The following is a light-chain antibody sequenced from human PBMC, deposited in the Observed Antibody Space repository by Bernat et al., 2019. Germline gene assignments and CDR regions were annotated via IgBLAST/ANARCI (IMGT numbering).Light chain of an antibody. CDR1: QSVSSRF. Sequence: EVVLTQSPGTLSLSPGERATLSCRASQSVSSRFFVWYQQKPGQPPRLLIYGTSSRATGIPDRFSGSGSGTDFTLTISRLEPEDFAVYYCDQFGRAPNNFGQGTKLEIK. J-gene: IGKJ2*01. CDR3: DQFGRAPNN. V-gene: IGKV3-20*01. CDR2: GTS.